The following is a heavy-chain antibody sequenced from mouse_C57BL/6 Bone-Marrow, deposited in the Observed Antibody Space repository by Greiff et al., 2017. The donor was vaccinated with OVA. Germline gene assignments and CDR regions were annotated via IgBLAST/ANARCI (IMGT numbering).Heavy chain of an antibody. CDR1: GFNIKDYY. J-gene: IGHJ2*01. CDR2: IDPEDGET. Sequence: VQLQQSGAELVKPGASVKLSCTASGFNIKDYYMHWVKQRTEQGLEWIGRIDPEDGETKSAPKFQGKSTITAYTSSNSAYLQLSSLTSEDTAVYYCAKDSYCVDYWGRGTTLTVSS. D-gene: IGHD2-12*01. V-gene: IGHV14-2*01. CDR3: AKDSYCVDY.